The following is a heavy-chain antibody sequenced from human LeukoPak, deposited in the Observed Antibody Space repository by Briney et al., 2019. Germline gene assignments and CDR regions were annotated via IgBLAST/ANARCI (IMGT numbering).Heavy chain of an antibody. CDR1: GGSFSGYY. J-gene: IGHJ4*02. V-gene: IGHV4-34*01. CDR3: ARSGYGDYFLGDY. Sequence: PSETLSLTCAVYGGSFSGYYWGWIRQPPGKGLEWIGSIYYSGSTYYNPSLKSRVTMSLDTSKNQFSLKLSSVTAADTAVYYCARSGYGDYFLGDYWGQGTLVTVSA. CDR2: IYYSGST. D-gene: IGHD4-17*01.